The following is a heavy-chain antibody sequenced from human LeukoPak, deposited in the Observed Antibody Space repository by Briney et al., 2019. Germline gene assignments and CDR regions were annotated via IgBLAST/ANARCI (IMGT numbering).Heavy chain of an antibody. J-gene: IGHJ4*02. CDR2: IRSSSTTI. CDR3: ARDSRSHCGTDACYGPYFDY. D-gene: IGHD2-2*01. V-gene: IGHV3-48*01. Sequence: GGSLRLSCEASGFSFSAYSMSWVRQASGKGLEWISYIRSSSTTIYYADSVKGRFTISRDNAENSMYLQMNSLRVEDTAVYFCARDSRSHCGTDACYGPYFDYWGQGTLVAVSS. CDR1: GFSFSAYS.